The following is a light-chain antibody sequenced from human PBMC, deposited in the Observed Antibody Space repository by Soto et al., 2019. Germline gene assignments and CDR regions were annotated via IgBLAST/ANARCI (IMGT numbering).Light chain of an antibody. CDR2: ANN. Sequence: QSVLTQPPSASGTPGQRVTISCSGSSSNIGSNTVNWYQQLPGTAPKLLIHANNQRPSGVPDRFSGSKSGTSASLAISWLQSEEADYYCAAWDDSPNGYVFGTGTKVTVL. V-gene: IGLV1-44*01. CDR3: AAWDDSPNGYV. J-gene: IGLJ1*01. CDR1: SSNIGSNT.